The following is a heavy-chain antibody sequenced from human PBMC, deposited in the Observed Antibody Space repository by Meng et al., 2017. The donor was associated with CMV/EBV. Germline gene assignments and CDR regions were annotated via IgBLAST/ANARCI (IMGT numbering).Heavy chain of an antibody. Sequence: GGSLRLSCAASGFAFSSYAMSWVRQAPGKGLEWVSHISGSGDYTYYADFVRGRFTISRDNPKNTLYLQMSSLRAEDTAVYYCAKDDFWSGYYAGVLQYWGQGTLVTVSS. D-gene: IGHD3-3*01. V-gene: IGHV3-23*01. CDR3: AKDDFWSGYYAGVLQY. J-gene: IGHJ4*02. CDR1: GFAFSSYA. CDR2: ISGSGDYT.